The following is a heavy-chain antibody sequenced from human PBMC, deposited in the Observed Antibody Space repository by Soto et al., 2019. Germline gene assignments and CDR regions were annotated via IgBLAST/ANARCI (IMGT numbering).Heavy chain of an antibody. D-gene: IGHD6-13*01. CDR1: GFTFSSYG. CDR3: AKDLLQGSSSWDFFAS. V-gene: IGHV3-30*18. J-gene: IGHJ4*02. CDR2: ISYDGSNK. Sequence: QVQLVESGGGVVQPGRSLRLSCAASGFTFSSYGMHWVRQAPGKGLEWVAVISYDGSNKYYADSVKGRFTISRDNSKNTLYLKMNSRRAEDRVVFYCAKDLLQGSSSWDFFASGGREPLVPVSS.